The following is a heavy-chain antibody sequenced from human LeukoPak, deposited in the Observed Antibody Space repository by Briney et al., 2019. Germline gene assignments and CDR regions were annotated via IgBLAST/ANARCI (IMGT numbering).Heavy chain of an antibody. D-gene: IGHD3-10*01. J-gene: IGHJ3*02. CDR3: ATAVLLWFGDRAFDI. V-gene: IGHV1-69*04. Sequence: ASVKVSCKASGGTFSSYAISWVRQTPGQGLEWMGRIIPILGIANYAQKFQGRVTMTEDTSTDTAYMELSSLRSEDTAVYYCATAVLLWFGDRAFDIWGQGTMVTVSS. CDR2: IIPILGIA. CDR1: GGTFSSYA.